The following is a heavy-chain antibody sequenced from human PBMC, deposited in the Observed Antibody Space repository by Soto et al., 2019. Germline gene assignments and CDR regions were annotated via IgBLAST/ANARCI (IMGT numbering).Heavy chain of an antibody. V-gene: IGHV4-59*01. CDR2: IYYSGST. CDR3: AREGSNLYYGSGKDAFDI. CDR1: GGSISSYY. Sequence: SETLSLTCTVSGGSISSYYWSWIRQPPGKGLEWIGYIYYSGSTNYNPSLKSRVTISVDTSKNQFSLKLSSVTAADTAVYYCAREGSNLYYGSGKDAFDIWGQGTMVTVSS. J-gene: IGHJ3*02. D-gene: IGHD3-10*01.